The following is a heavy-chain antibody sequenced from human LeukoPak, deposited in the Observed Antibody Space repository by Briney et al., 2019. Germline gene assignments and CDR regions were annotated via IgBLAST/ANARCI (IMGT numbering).Heavy chain of an antibody. D-gene: IGHD1-1*01. CDR2: ISAYNGNT. CDR1: GYTFTIYG. J-gene: IGHJ5*02. Sequence: ASVKVSCKASGYTFTIYGISWVRQAPGQGLEWMGWISAYNGNTNYAQKLQGRVTMTTDTSTSTAYMELRSLRSDDTAVYYCAKSRGPQRLGLDWFDPWGQGTLVTVSS. CDR3: AKSRGPQRLGLDWFDP. V-gene: IGHV1-18*01.